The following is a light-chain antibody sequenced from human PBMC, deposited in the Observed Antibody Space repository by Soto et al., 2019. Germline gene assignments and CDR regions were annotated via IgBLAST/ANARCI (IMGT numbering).Light chain of an antibody. V-gene: IGKV1-5*01. CDR2: HAS. CDR3: QQYNSYS. CDR1: QSISNW. Sequence: DIQRTKSTSTLPASVGDSVSITFRASQSISNWLAWYQQKPGTAPKVLIYHASNLQSGVPSRFSGSGSGTEFTLTISSLQPDDFATYYCQQYNSYSFGQGTKVDSK. J-gene: IGKJ1*01.